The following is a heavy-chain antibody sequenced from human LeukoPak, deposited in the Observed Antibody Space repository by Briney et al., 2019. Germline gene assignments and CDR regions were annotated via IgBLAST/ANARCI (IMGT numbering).Heavy chain of an antibody. V-gene: IGHV3-21*01. CDR2: ISSSSSYI. Sequence: GGSLRLSCAASGFTFSSYSMNWVRQAPGKGLEWVSSISSSSSYIYYADSVKGRFTISRDNSRNTLYLQMNSLRAEDTAVYYCARDHGRGSSSFYSWGGGTYYFDYWGQGTLVTVSS. CDR1: GFTFSSYS. CDR3: ARDHGRGSSSFYSWGGGTYYFDY. J-gene: IGHJ4*02. D-gene: IGHD6-6*01.